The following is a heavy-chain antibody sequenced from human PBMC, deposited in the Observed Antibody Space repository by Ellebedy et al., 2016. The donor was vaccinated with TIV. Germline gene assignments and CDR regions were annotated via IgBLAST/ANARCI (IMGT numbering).Heavy chain of an antibody. CDR2: ISGPSTTI. J-gene: IGHJ5*02. D-gene: IGHD3-3*01. V-gene: IGHV3-48*04. CDR3: AREYYDFWSGYGPSAGGFDP. Sequence: GESLKISXAASGFTFSNDSMIWVRQAPGKGLEWVSIISGPSTTIYYADSVKGRFTVSRDNAKNSLYLQMNSLRAEDTAVYYCAREYYDFWSGYGPSAGGFDPWGQGTLVTVSS. CDR1: GFTFSNDS.